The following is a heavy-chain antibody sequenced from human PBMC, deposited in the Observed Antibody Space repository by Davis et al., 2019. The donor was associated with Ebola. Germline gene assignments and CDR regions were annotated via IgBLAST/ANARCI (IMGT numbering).Heavy chain of an antibody. D-gene: IGHD2-15*01. CDR2: IIPILGTT. CDR1: GGTFSSNA. J-gene: IGHJ4*02. CDR3: AHLGPQRYCSGGGCHGYLDY. Sequence: SVKVSCKASGGTFSSNAINWVRQAPGQGLEWMGGIIPILGTTNYAQKFQGRVTITADKSTSTAYMELSSLRSEDTAVYYCAHLGPQRYCSGGGCHGYLDYWGQGTLVTVSS. V-gene: IGHV1-69*10.